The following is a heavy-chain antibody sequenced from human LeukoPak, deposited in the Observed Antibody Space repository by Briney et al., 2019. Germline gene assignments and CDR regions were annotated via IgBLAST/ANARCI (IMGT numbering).Heavy chain of an antibody. CDR3: ARRNILTGYYNAFDM. Sequence: GGSLRLSCAASGFIFSSYWMSWVRQAPGKGLEWVANIKQDGSEKYYVDSVKGRFTISRDNAKNSLYLQMNSLRAEDTALYHCARRNILTGYYNAFDMWGQGTMVTVSS. D-gene: IGHD3-9*01. J-gene: IGHJ3*02. CDR1: GFIFSSYW. CDR2: IKQDGSEK. V-gene: IGHV3-7*03.